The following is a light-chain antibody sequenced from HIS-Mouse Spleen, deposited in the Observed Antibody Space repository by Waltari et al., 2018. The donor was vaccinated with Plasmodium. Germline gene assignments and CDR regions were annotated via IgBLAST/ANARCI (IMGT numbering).Light chain of an antibody. V-gene: IGKV3-15*01. CDR2: GAS. J-gene: IGKJ3*01. CDR3: QQYNNWSFT. Sequence: EIVMPQSPATLSVSPGERATLSCRASQGVSSNLAWYQQKPGQAPRLLNYGASTRATGIPARFSGSGSGTEFTLTISSLQSEDFAVYYCQQYNNWSFTFGPGTKVDIK. CDR1: QGVSSN.